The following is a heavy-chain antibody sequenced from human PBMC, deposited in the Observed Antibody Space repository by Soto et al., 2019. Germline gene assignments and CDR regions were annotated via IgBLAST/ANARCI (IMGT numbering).Heavy chain of an antibody. D-gene: IGHD6-19*01. Sequence: QLQLQESGPGLVKPSETLSITCTVSGGSISSSSYYWGWIRQPPGKGLEWIGGIYYSGSTYYNPSLKSRLPVAIDTAKTQFSLKLSHGTAAATAVYYYARQSAVAGNWFDPWGQGTLVTVSS. CDR2: IYYSGST. V-gene: IGHV4-39*01. CDR1: GGSISSSSYY. CDR3: ARQSAVAGNWFDP. J-gene: IGHJ5*02.